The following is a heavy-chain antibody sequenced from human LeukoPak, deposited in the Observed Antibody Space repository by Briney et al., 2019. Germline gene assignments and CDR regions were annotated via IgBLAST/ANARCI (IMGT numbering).Heavy chain of an antibody. Sequence: GGSLRLSCAASGFTFSSYAMSWVRQAPGKGLEWVSAISGSGGSTYFAGSVKGRFTISRDTAKNTLYLQMNSLRAEDTAVYYCAKRSSGDDYWGQGTLVTVSS. V-gene: IGHV3-23*01. CDR1: GFTFSSYA. CDR2: ISGSGGST. D-gene: IGHD6-19*01. J-gene: IGHJ4*02. CDR3: AKRSSGDDY.